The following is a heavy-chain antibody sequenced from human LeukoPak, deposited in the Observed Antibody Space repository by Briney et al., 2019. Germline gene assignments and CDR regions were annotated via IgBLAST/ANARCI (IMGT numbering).Heavy chain of an antibody. Sequence: ASVKVSCKASGYTFTSYGITWVRQAPGQGLEWMGWISAYNGNTNYAQKLQGRVTMTTDTSTSTAYMELRSLRSDDTAVYYCARGGVPAALTTDDAFDIWGQGTMVTVSS. D-gene: IGHD2-2*01. CDR1: GYTFTSYG. J-gene: IGHJ3*02. V-gene: IGHV1-18*01. CDR2: ISAYNGNT. CDR3: ARGGVPAALTTDDAFDI.